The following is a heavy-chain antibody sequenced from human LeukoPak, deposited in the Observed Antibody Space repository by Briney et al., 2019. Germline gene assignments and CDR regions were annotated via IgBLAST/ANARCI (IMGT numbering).Heavy chain of an antibody. Sequence: ASVKVSCKASGYTFTSYYMHWVRQAPGQGLEWMGIINSSGGSTSYAQKFQGRVTMTRDMSTSTVYMELSSLRSEDTAVYYCARVAAGGYSYGSHYYYYMDVWGKGTTVTVSS. D-gene: IGHD5-18*01. J-gene: IGHJ6*03. CDR2: INSSGGST. CDR1: GYTFTSYY. V-gene: IGHV1-46*01. CDR3: ARVAAGGYSYGSHYYYYMDV.